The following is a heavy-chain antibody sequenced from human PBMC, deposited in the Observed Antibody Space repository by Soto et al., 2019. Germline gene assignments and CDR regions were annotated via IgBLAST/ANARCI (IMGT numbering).Heavy chain of an antibody. CDR3: AHRASIAAAAPSFDY. D-gene: IGHD6-13*01. CDR1: GFSLSTSGVG. V-gene: IGHV2-5*02. J-gene: IGHJ4*02. Sequence: QITLKESGPTLVKPTQTLTLTCAFSGFSLSTSGVGVGWIRQPPGKALEWLALIYWDDDKRYSPSLKSRLTITKDTSKNQVVLTMTNMDPVDTATYYCAHRASIAAAAPSFDYWGQGTLVTVSS. CDR2: IYWDDDK.